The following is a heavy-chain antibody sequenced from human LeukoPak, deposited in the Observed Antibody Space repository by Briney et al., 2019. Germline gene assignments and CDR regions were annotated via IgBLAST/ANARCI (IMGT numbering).Heavy chain of an antibody. J-gene: IGHJ4*02. CDR3: AKESSSNYYFDY. CDR2: ISGSGGST. CDR1: GFTFSSYA. D-gene: IGHD4-4*01. Sequence: GGSLRLSCAASGFTFSSYAMSWVRQAPGKGLEWVSAISGSGGSTYYADFVKGRFTISRDNSKNTLYLQMNSLRAEDTAAYYCAKESSSNYYFDYWGQGTLVTVSS. V-gene: IGHV3-23*01.